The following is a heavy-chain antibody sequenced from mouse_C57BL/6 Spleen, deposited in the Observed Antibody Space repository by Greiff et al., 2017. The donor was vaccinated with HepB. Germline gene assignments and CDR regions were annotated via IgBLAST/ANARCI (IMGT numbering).Heavy chain of an antibody. D-gene: IGHD2-3*01. CDR3: ANDGYSSWFAY. V-gene: IGHV3-6*01. CDR2: ISYDGSN. Sequence: EVQLVESGPGLVKPSQSLSLTCSVTGYSITSGYYWNWIRQFPGNKLEWMGYISYDGSNNYNPSLKNRISITRDTSKNQFFLKLNSVTTEDTATYYCANDGYSSWFAYWGQGTLVTVSA. CDR1: GYSITSGYY. J-gene: IGHJ3*01.